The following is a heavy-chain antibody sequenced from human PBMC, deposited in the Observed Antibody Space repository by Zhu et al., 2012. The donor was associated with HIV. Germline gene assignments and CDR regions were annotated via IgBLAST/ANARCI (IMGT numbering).Heavy chain of an antibody. D-gene: IGHD3-10*01. Sequence: QVQLQESGPGLVKPSETLSLTCTVSGGSISSYYWSWIRQPAGKGLEWIGRINTSGSTNYNPSLKNRVTMSVDSSENQFSLKLNPVTAADTAVYYCARLYGSGSFDNWGQGTLVTVSS. CDR3: ARLYGSGSFDN. J-gene: IGHJ4*02. V-gene: IGHV4-4*07. CDR2: INTSGST. CDR1: GGSISSYY.